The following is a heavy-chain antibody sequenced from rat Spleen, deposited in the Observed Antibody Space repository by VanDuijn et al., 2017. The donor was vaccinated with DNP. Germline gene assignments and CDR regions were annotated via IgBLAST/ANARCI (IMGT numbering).Heavy chain of an antibody. CDR1: GFSLTDYN. J-gene: IGHJ3*01. CDR2: ISSGGTT. Sequence: QVQLKESGPGMVQPSQTLSLTCTVSGFSLTDYNVHWVRQPPGKVLEWIAAISSGGTTYYNSTLKSRLSISRDTSKSQVFLKMNSVQTEDTAMYCCARSQGYYYDGSYYPFAYWGQGTLVTVSS. CDR3: ARSQGYYYDGSYYPFAY. V-gene: IGHV2S12*01. D-gene: IGHD1-12*02.